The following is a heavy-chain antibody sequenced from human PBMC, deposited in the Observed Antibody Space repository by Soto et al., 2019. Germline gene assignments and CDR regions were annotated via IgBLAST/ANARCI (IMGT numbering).Heavy chain of an antibody. CDR1: GYTFTSYA. D-gene: IGHD6-19*01. J-gene: IGHJ6*02. CDR2: INAGNGNT. CDR3: ARTYSSCWSSGVLPEYYYYYYGMDV. Sequence: QVQLVQSGAEVKKPGASVKVSCKASGYTFTSYAMHWVRQAPGQRLEWMGWINAGNGNTKYSQKFKGRVTITRDTSASTAYMELSSLRSEDTAVYYCARTYSSCWSSGVLPEYYYYYYGMDVWGQGTTVTVSS. V-gene: IGHV1-3*01.